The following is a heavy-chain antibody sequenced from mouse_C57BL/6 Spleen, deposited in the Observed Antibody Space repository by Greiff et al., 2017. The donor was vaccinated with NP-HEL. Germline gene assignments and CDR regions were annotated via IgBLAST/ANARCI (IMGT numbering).Heavy chain of an antibody. V-gene: IGHV1-26*01. Sequence: EVQLQQSGPELVKPGASVKISCKASGYTFTDYYMNWVKQSHGKSLEWIGDINPNNGGTSYNQKFKGKATLTVDKSSSTAYMELRSLTSEDSAVYYCAIGSSYNYYAMDYWGQGTSVTVSS. D-gene: IGHD1-1*01. CDR1: GYTFTDYY. J-gene: IGHJ4*01. CDR3: AIGSSYNYYAMDY. CDR2: INPNNGGT.